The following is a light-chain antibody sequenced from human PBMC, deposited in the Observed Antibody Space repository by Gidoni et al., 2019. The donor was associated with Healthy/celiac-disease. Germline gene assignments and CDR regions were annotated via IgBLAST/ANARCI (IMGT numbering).Light chain of an antibody. J-gene: IGKJ4*01. CDR1: QSVSSY. V-gene: IGKV3-11*01. CDR2: DAS. CDR3: QKRSTRA. Sequence: EIVLTQSTATLSLSPRERATLPCSASQSVSSYLAWYQQKPGQAPRLLIYDASNRATGIPARFSGSGSGTDFTLTISSLEPEDFAVYYCQKRSTRAFGGGTKVEIK.